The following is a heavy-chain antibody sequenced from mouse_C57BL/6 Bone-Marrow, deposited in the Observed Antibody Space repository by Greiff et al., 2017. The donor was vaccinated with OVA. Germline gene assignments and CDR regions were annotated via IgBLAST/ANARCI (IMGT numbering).Heavy chain of an antibody. J-gene: IGHJ2*01. CDR1: GYTFTSYW. Sequence: VQLQQPGAELVKPGASVKLSCKASGYTFTSYWMQWVKQRPGQGLEWIGEIDPSDSYTNYNQKFKGKATLTVDTSSSTAYMQLSSLTSEDSAVYYCARAITTVVPSDYWGQGTTLTVSS. D-gene: IGHD1-1*01. V-gene: IGHV1-50*01. CDR2: IDPSDSYT. CDR3: ARAITTVVPSDY.